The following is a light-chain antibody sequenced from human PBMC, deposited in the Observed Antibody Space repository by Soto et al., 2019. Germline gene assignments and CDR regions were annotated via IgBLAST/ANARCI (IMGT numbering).Light chain of an antibody. V-gene: IGLV1-40*01. CDR1: SANITSGYD. CDR3: QSQTSSLSRSV. J-gene: IGLJ2*01. CDR2: GNS. Sequence: QSVVTQPPSVSGAPGQRVTISCTVSSANITSGYDVHWHQQLPGTASKLLIYGNSNPPSGVPDRYSGSKSATSASRAITGLQAEDEDEYYCQSQTSSLSRSVFGAGTKLTVL.